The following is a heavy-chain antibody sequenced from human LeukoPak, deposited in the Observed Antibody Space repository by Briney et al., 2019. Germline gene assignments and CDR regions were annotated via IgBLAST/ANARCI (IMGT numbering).Heavy chain of an antibody. CDR2: IYPGDSDT. D-gene: IGHD2-15*01. J-gene: IGHJ4*02. Sequence: GASLKISCKGSGSRFTSYWIGWVRQMPGKGLEWMGIIYPGDSDTRYSPSSQGQVTISADKSISTAYLQWSSLKASDTAMYYCARPCSGGSCQRDYWGQGTLVTVSS. CDR3: ARPCSGGSCQRDY. V-gene: IGHV5-51*01. CDR1: GSRFTSYW.